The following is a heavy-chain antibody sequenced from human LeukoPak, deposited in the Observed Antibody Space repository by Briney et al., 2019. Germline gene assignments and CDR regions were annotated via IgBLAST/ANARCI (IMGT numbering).Heavy chain of an antibody. CDR3: AKDMSLVVPAANGFDY. CDR1: GFTFSSYW. D-gene: IGHD2-2*01. J-gene: IGHJ4*02. Sequence: GGSLRLSCAASGFTFSSYWMSWVRQAPGKGLEWVANIKQDGSEKYYVDSVKGRFTISRDSAENTLYLQMNSLRAEDTAVYYCAKDMSLVVPAANGFDYWGQGTLVTVSS. V-gene: IGHV3-7*03. CDR2: IKQDGSEK.